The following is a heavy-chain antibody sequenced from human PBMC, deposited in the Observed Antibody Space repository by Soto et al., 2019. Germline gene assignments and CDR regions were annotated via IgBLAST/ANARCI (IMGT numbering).Heavy chain of an antibody. CDR2: VFRSGSV. D-gene: IGHD1-1*01. CDR3: ARARNRYFDY. Sequence: ETLSLTCNVSGGSMTTGSYFGSWIRQPPGKGLEWIGYVFRSGSVNYSPSFKSRVTISIDTSKNQFSLMLKSVTAADTAVYFCARARNRYFDYWGQGALVTVSS. CDR1: GGSMTTGSYF. J-gene: IGHJ4*02. V-gene: IGHV4-61*01.